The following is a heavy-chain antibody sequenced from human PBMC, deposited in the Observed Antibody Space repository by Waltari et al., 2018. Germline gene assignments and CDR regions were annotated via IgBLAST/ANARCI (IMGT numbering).Heavy chain of an antibody. CDR2: IAYDGSNK. CDR3: AKGPYGMDV. V-gene: IGHV3-30*18. Sequence: QVQLVESGGGVVQPGRSLRLSCAASGFTLSSYGMHWVRQAPGKGLEWVAVIAYDGSNKYYADSVKGRFTISRDNSKNTLYLQMNSLRAEDTAVYYCAKGPYGMDVWGQGTTVTVSS. J-gene: IGHJ6*02. CDR1: GFTLSSYG.